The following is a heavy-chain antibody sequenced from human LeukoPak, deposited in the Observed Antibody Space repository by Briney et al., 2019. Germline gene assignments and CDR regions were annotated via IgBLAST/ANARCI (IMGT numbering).Heavy chain of an antibody. CDR2: IYYSGIT. CDR1: GGSISNSPYY. Sequence: SETLSLTCAVSGGSISNSPYYWGWIRQPPGKGLEWIGSIYYSGITYYSSSLKSRVSISVDTSKNQFSLKLSSVTAADTAVYYCAKEKGSRFHPRGQGTLVTVSS. CDR3: AKEKGSRFHP. J-gene: IGHJ5*02. V-gene: IGHV4-39*02. D-gene: IGHD1-26*01.